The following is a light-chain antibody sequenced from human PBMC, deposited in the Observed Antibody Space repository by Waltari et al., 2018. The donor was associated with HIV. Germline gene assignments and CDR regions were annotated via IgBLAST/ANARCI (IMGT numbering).Light chain of an antibody. J-gene: IGLJ2*01. CDR1: GAEIGAYNY. V-gene: IGLV2-14*03. CDR3: SSYTTFNTVI. CDR2: GFT. Sequence: QSALTQPASVSGSPGQSITISCAGTGAEIGAYNYVDWYQKLPESVPKLSISGFTSRPAGISDPISASKSANAASSTISGLQAEDEGDYYCSSYTTFNTVIFDGGNKLTVL.